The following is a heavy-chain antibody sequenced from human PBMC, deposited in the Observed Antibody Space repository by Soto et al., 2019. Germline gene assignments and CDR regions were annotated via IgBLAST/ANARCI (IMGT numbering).Heavy chain of an antibody. V-gene: IGHV1-69*01. CDR1: GGTFSNYA. Sequence: QVQLVQSGAEVRKPGSSVTVSCKGSGGTFSNYAISWVRQAPGQGLEWMGGIIPIVGTGSYAQKFQGRVTITADEPTTTAYMELSSLRFEDTAVYYCARVVILVPTASTHYYYHMDVWGPGTTVTVSS. J-gene: IGHJ6*02. D-gene: IGHD2-2*01. CDR3: ARVVILVPTASTHYYYHMDV. CDR2: IIPIVGTG.